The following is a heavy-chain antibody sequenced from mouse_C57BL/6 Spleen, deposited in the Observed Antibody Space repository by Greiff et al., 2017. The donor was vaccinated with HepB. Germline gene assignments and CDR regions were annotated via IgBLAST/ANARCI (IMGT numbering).Heavy chain of an antibody. V-gene: IGHV3-6*01. J-gene: IGHJ1*03. D-gene: IGHD2-5*01. CDR1: GYSITSGYY. CDR2: ISYDGSN. CDR3: AREDYSIWYFDV. Sequence: EESGPGLVKPSQSLSLTCSVTGYSITSGYYWNWIRQFPGNKLEWMGYISYDGSNNYNPSLKNRISITRDTSKNQFFLKLNSVTTEDTATYYCAREDYSIWYFDVWGTGTTVTVSS.